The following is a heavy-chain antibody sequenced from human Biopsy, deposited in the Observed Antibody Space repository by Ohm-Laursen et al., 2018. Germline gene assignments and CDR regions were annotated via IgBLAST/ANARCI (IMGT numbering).Heavy chain of an antibody. Sequence: ASVKVSCKASGNTFATYHIHWVRQAPGQGLEWMGVISPSGATTSFSQKFQGRITMTRDTSTGTVYMDLNSLGSEDTAVYYCARAGVGSDGTDSYYYGMDVWGQGTLVIVSS. J-gene: IGHJ6*02. CDR2: ISPSGATT. V-gene: IGHV1-46*01. CDR3: ARAGVGSDGTDSYYYGMDV. CDR1: GNTFATYH. D-gene: IGHD5-24*01.